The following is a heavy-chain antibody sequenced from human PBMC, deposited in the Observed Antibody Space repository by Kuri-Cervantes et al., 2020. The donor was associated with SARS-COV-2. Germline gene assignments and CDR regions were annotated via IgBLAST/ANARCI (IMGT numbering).Heavy chain of an antibody. D-gene: IGHD1-14*01. J-gene: IGHJ5*02. CDR1: GFTFDDYG. CDR3: AKDSGNLRYTVDP. Sequence: GESLKISCAASGFTFDDYGMSWVRQAPGKGLEWVSSISSSSSYIYYADSVKGRFTISRDNAKNSLYLQMNSLRAEDTAVYYCAKDSGNLRYTVDPWGQGTLVTVSS. CDR2: ISSSSSYI. V-gene: IGHV3-21*01.